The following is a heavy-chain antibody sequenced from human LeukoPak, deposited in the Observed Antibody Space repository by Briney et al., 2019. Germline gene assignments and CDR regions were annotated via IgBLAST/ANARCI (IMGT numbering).Heavy chain of an antibody. CDR2: IIPIFGTA. D-gene: IGHD2-15*01. Sequence: ASVKVSCKASGGTFSSYAISWVRQAPGQGLEWMGGIIPIFGTANYAQKFQGRVTITADESTSTAYMELSSLRSEDTAVYYCARDPWHCSGGSCYQTRWFDPWGQGTLVTVSS. CDR1: GGTFSSYA. CDR3: ARDPWHCSGGSCYQTRWFDP. V-gene: IGHV1-69*13. J-gene: IGHJ5*02.